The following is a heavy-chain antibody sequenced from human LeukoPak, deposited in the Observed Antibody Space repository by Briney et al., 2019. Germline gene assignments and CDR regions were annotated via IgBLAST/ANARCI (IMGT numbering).Heavy chain of an antibody. D-gene: IGHD3-10*01. V-gene: IGHV4-34*01. CDR3: ARGIRGVIITTNYYNMDV. J-gene: IGHJ6*03. CDR2: VNHSGRT. Sequence: SETLSLTCAVYGRSFSGYYWSWVRQPPGKGLEWMGEVNHSGRTSYNPSLKSLVTISADTSKDQFSLRMTSLTAADTAVYYCARGIRGVIITTNYYNMDVWGPGTTVTVSS. CDR1: GRSFSGYY.